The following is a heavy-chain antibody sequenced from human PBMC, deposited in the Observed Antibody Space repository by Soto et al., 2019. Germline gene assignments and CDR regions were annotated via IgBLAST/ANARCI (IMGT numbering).Heavy chain of an antibody. CDR2: LYLNDNK. CDR1: GFSLRTSGVG. V-gene: IGHV2-5*01. CDR3: AHTPGYGDYDFYYFGMDV. Sequence: QITLKESGPTLVKPTQTLTLTCTFSGFSLRTSGVGVGWIRQPPGKALEWLALLYLNDNKLYSPSLQSRLTITKDTSKNQVVLTLTNMDPVDTATYYCAHTPGYGDYDFYYFGMDVWGQGTPVTVSS. J-gene: IGHJ6*02. D-gene: IGHD4-17*01.